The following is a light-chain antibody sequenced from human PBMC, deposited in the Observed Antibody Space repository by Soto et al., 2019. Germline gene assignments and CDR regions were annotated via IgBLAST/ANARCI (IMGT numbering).Light chain of an antibody. J-gene: IGKJ2*01. CDR2: KAS. Sequence: DIHMTQSPSTLSASVGDRVTFTCRASQSISDWLAWYRQKPGKAPNLLIYKASSLVSGVPSTFSGSGSGTEFTLTISSLQPDDFATYYCQQYASYPYTFGQGTKLEIK. V-gene: IGKV1-5*03. CDR3: QQYASYPYT. CDR1: QSISDW.